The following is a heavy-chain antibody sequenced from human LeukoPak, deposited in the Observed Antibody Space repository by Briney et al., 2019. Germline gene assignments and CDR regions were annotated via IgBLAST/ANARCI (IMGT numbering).Heavy chain of an antibody. CDR2: MDTSGST. J-gene: IGHJ6*02. CDR3: ARDQGLTVSPYYYYYGMDV. D-gene: IGHD4-17*01. Sequence: SETLSLTCSVSGGSISGYYWSWIRRPAGKGLEWIGRMDTSGSTDYNPSLKSRFTMSVDTSRNQLSLKLYSVTAADTAVYYCARDQGLTVSPYYYYYGMDVWGQGTTLTVSS. CDR1: GGSISGYY. V-gene: IGHV4-4*07.